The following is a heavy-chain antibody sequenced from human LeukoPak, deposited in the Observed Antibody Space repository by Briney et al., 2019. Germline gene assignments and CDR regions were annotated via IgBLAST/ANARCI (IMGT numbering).Heavy chain of an antibody. V-gene: IGHV4-39*01. J-gene: IGHJ4*02. CDR2: IYYSGST. CDR1: GGSISSSSYH. CDR3: ARQYYYDSSGYYLDY. Sequence: PSETLSLTCTVSGGSISSSSYHWGWIRQPPGKGLEWIGSIYYSGSTYYNPSLKSRVTISVDTSKNQFSLKLSSVTAADTAVYYCARQYYYDSSGYYLDYWGQGTLVTVS. D-gene: IGHD3-22*01.